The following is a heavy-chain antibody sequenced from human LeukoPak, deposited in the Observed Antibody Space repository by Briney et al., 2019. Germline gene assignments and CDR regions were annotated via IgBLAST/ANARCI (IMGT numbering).Heavy chain of an antibody. CDR1: GFTFSSYG. CDR2: ISYDGSNK. V-gene: IGHV3-30*18. CDR3: AKDYGRSGDLSGRDV. D-gene: IGHD1-26*01. Sequence: PGGSLRLSCAASGFTFSSYGMHWVRQAPGKGLEWVAVISYDGSNKYYADSVKGRFTISRDNSKNTLYLQMNSLRAEDTAVYYCAKDYGRSGDLSGRDVGGKGPTVTVPS. J-gene: IGHJ6*04.